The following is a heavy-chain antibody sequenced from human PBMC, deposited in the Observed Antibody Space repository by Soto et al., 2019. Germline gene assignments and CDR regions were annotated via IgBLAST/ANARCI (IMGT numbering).Heavy chain of an antibody. D-gene: IGHD1-1*01. V-gene: IGHV3-33*01. J-gene: IGHJ6*02. CDR2: IWHHGGNK. CDR3: VSDETQLERRPSDGKDV. Sequence: QMQLEESGGGVVQPGRSLRLSCVASGFTFSHYGMHWVRQAPGKGLEWVAVIWHHGGNKYYADSVKGRFTISRDNARNTLYLQMDSLRGEDTGVYYCVSDETQLERRPSDGKDVWGRGTRVIVSS. CDR1: GFTFSHYG.